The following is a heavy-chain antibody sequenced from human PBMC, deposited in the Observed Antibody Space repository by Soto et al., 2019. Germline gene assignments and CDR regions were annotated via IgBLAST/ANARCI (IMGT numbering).Heavy chain of an antibody. CDR1: EFTFSDYY. CDR2: ISNSGSTI. Sequence: QVQLVEAGGGLVKPGGSLRLSCAASEFTFSDYYMTWIRQAPGKGLEWVSYISNSGSTIYYADSVKGRFTISRDNAKNSLYLQMNSLRAEDTAVSYCARGLAYGDYGWLDPWGQGTLVTVSP. V-gene: IGHV3-11*01. D-gene: IGHD4-17*01. CDR3: ARGLAYGDYGWLDP. J-gene: IGHJ5*02.